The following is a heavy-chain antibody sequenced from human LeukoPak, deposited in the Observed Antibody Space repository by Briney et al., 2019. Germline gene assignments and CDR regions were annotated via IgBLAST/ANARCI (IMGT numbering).Heavy chain of an antibody. CDR2: IKEDGSEK. Sequence: GGSLRLSCGASGFTFSSNWMSWVRQAPGKGLEWVANIKEDGSEKYYVDSVKGRFTISRDNAKNSLYLQMNSLRAEDTAVYYCAKDPYGSGGYYDYWGQGTLVTVSS. J-gene: IGHJ4*02. CDR1: GFTFSSNW. D-gene: IGHD3-10*01. CDR3: AKDPYGSGGYYDY. V-gene: IGHV3-7*01.